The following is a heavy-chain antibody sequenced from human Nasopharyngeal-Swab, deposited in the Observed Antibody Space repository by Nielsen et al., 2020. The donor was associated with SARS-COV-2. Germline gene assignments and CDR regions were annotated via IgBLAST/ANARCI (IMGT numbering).Heavy chain of an antibody. Sequence: GESLKLSCAASGFTFSSYGMHWVRQAPGKGLEWVAFIRYDGSNKYYADSVKGRFTISRDNSKNTLYLQMNSLRAEDTAVYYCAKDSMDTAMVYDYYYYYMDVWGKGTTVTVSS. CDR2: IRYDGSNK. CDR1: GFTFSSYG. CDR3: AKDSMDTAMVYDYYYYYMDV. V-gene: IGHV3-30*02. D-gene: IGHD5-18*01. J-gene: IGHJ6*03.